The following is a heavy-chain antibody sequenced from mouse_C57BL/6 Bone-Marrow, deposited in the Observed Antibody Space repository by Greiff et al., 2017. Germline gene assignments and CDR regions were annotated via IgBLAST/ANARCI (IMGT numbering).Heavy chain of an antibody. Sequence: QVTLKESGPGILQPSQTLSLTCSFSGFSLSTFGMGVGWIRQPSGKGLEWLAHIWWDDDKYYNPALKSRLTISKDTSKNQVFLKIANVDTADTATYYCARLTATYYGSSPRYFDVWGTGTTVTVSS. CDR3: ARLTATYYGSSPRYFDV. D-gene: IGHD1-1*01. V-gene: IGHV8-8*01. CDR2: IWWDDDK. CDR1: GFSLSTFGMG. J-gene: IGHJ1*03.